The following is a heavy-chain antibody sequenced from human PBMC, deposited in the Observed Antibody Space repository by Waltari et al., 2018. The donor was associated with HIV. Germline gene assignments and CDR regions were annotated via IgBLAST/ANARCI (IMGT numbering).Heavy chain of an antibody. CDR1: VGSFNDYY. J-gene: IGHJ4*02. D-gene: IGHD1-1*01. V-gene: IGHV4-34*01. Sequence: QQHLQQWGAGLVKPSETLSLTCAVYVGSFNDYYWTWIRQSPGKGLEWIGEINHIGGANYRSALRGRVTMSVNTAKNQVSLKLFSVTAADTAVYYCARGTTGLRLPRRYFDYWGQGTLVAVSS. CDR2: INHIGGA. CDR3: ARGTTGLRLPRRYFDY.